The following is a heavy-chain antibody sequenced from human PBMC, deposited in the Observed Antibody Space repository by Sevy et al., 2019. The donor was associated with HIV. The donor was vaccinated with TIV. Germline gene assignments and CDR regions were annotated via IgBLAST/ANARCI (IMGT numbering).Heavy chain of an antibody. CDR3: ARDVIAAEFDY. CDR1: GFTFSSYA. D-gene: IGHD6-13*01. V-gene: IGHV3-30-3*01. CDR2: ISYDGSNK. J-gene: IGHJ4*02. Sequence: GGSLRLSCAASGFTFSSYAMHWVRQAPGKGLEWVAVISYDGSNKYYADSVKGRFTISRDNSKNTLYLQMNSLRAEDTAVYYCARDVIAAEFDYWGQGTPVTVSS.